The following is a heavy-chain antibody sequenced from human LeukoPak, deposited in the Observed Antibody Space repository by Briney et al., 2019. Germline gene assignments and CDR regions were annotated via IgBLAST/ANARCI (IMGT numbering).Heavy chain of an antibody. CDR2: IYSGGST. J-gene: IGHJ4*02. V-gene: IGHV3-66*01. Sequence: GGSLRLSCAASGFTVSSNYMSWVRQAPGKGLEWVSVIYSGGSTYYADSVKGRFTISRDNSKNTLYLQMNSLRAEDTAVYYCARTLGYYDFWSGYPHLAAYHFDYWGQGTLVTVSS. CDR1: GFTVSSNY. CDR3: ARTLGYYDFWSGYPHLAAYHFDY. D-gene: IGHD3-3*01.